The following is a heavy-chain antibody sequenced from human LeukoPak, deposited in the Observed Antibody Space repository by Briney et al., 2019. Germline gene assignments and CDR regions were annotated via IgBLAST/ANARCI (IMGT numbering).Heavy chain of an antibody. CDR3: ARVTSWGADF. D-gene: IGHD7-27*01. V-gene: IGHV3-74*01. CDR2: INTDGHTA. J-gene: IGHJ4*02. Sequence: GGSLRLSCAASGFTFSDYWIHWVRQAPGKGLVWVSRINTDGHTANYADSVKGRFAIFRDNARNTLYLQMNSLRAEDTALYYCARVTSWGADFWGQGTLVTVSS. CDR1: GFTFSDYW.